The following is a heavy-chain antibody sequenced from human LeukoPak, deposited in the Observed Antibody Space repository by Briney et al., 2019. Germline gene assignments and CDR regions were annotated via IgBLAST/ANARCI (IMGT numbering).Heavy chain of an antibody. CDR1: GFAFGDYW. V-gene: IGHV3-7*03. CDR2: IKKDGSEK. J-gene: IGHJ4*02. Sequence: GGSLRLSCAASGFAFGDYWMTWVRQAPGKGLEWVANIKKDGSEKYYVASVRGRFTISRDNAKNSLYLQMNSLRAEDTAVYYCAKDQNLYDHGEYDYWGQGTLVTVSS. D-gene: IGHD3-10*01. CDR3: AKDQNLYDHGEYDY.